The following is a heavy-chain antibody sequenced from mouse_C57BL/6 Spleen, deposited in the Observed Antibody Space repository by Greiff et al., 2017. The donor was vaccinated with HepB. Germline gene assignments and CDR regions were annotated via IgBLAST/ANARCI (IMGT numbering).Heavy chain of an antibody. Sequence: VQLKESVAELVRPGASVKLSCTASGFNIKNTYMHWVKQRPEQGLEWIGRIDPANGNTKYAPKFQGKATITADTSSNTAYLQLSSLTSEDTAIYYCARWDYGSSYSWFAYWGQGTLVTVSA. J-gene: IGHJ3*01. CDR1: GFNIKNTY. CDR3: ARWDYGSSYSWFAY. D-gene: IGHD1-1*01. CDR2: IDPANGNT. V-gene: IGHV14-3*01.